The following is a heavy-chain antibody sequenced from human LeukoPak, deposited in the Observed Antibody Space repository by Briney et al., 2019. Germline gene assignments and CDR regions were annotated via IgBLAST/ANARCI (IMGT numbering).Heavy chain of an antibody. D-gene: IGHD6-13*01. V-gene: IGHV3-48*01. Sequence: GGSLRLSCAAPGFTFSNYNMKWVRQAPGKGLEWVSYITTSSSTIHYADSVKGRFTISRDNAKNSLYLQMNSLRAEDTAVYYCASTPRSWYSHYWGQGTLVTVSS. CDR3: ASTPRSWYSHY. J-gene: IGHJ4*02. CDR2: ITTSSSTI. CDR1: GFTFSNYN.